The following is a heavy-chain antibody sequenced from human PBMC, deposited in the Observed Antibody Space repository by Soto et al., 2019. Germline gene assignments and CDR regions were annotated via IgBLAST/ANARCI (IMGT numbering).Heavy chain of an antibody. J-gene: IGHJ6*03. D-gene: IGHD3-10*01. CDR3: ASLTKGSGSFVDYYYYYYMDV. CDR1: AGSISTFY. CDR2: VFYSGST. V-gene: IGHV4-59*01. Sequence: SETLSLTCTVSAGSISTFYWSWFRQSPGKGPKWIGYVFYSGSTNYNPSLQSRVTIPVDTSKNQFSLKLSSVTAADTAVYYCASLTKGSGSFVDYYYYYYMDVWGKGTTVTVSS.